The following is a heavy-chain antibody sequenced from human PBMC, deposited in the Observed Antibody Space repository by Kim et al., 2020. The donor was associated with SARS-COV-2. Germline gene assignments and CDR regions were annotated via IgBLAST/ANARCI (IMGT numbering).Heavy chain of an antibody. J-gene: IGHJ6*02. D-gene: IGHD3-10*01. CDR3: AKGRRDYGSGNIGYGMDV. CDR2: ISYDGSNK. V-gene: IGHV3-30*18. CDR1: GFTFSSYG. Sequence: GGSLRLSCAASGFTFSSYGMHWVRQAPGKGLEWVAVISYDGSNKYYADSVKGRFTISRDNSKNTLYLQMNSLRAEDTAVYYCAKGRRDYGSGNIGYGMDVWGQGTTVTVSS.